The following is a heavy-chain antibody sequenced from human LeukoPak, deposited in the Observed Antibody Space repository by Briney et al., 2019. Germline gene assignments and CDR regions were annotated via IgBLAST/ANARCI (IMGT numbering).Heavy chain of an antibody. J-gene: IGHJ4*02. D-gene: IGHD3-3*01. CDR2: INPNSGGT. CDR1: GYTFTGYY. V-gene: IGHV1-2*06. Sequence: GASVKVSCKASGYTFTGYYMHWVRQAPGQGLEWMGRINPNSGGTNYAQKFQGRVTMTRDTSISTAYMELSRLRSDDTAVYYCARDSGGEDLEWLSAGDYWGQGTLVTVSS. CDR3: ARDSGGEDLEWLSAGDY.